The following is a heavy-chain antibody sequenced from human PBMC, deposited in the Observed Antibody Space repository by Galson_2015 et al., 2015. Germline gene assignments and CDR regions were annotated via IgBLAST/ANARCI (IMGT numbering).Heavy chain of an antibody. D-gene: IGHD2-21*01. Sequence: SLRLSCAASGFTFSSYGMHWVRQAPGKGLEWVAVIWYDGSNKHYADSVKGRFTISRDNSKNTLYLQMNSLRAEDTAVYYCAREAPGVVVIAGGDAFDIWGQGTMVTVSS. V-gene: IGHV3-33*01. CDR3: AREAPGVVVIAGGDAFDI. CDR2: IWYDGSNK. J-gene: IGHJ3*02. CDR1: GFTFSSYG.